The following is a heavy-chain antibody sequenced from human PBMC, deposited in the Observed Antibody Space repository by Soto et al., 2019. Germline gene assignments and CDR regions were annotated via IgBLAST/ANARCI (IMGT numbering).Heavy chain of an antibody. V-gene: IGHV4-59*12. CDR2: IYYSGGT. D-gene: IGHD3-16*01. Sequence: SETLSLTCTVSGGSISSYYWSWIRQPPGKGLEWIGYIYYSGGTNYNPSLKSRVTMSVGTSQNQFSLRLISVTAADTAMYFCVRIRYQLPSSVLWLDPWGQGTPVTVSS. CDR3: VRIRYQLPSSVLWLDP. CDR1: GGSISSYY. J-gene: IGHJ5*02.